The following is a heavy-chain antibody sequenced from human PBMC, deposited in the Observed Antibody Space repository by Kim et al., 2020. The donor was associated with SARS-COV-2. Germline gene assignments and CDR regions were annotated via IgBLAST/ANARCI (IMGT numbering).Heavy chain of an antibody. Sequence: DRFTISRDNSKNSLYLQLNSLRAEDTAVYYCGRWDIVVVVAAKCGGWFDPWGQGTLVTVSS. CDR3: GRWDIVVVVAAKCGGWFDP. V-gene: IGHV3-30*01. J-gene: IGHJ5*02. D-gene: IGHD2-15*01.